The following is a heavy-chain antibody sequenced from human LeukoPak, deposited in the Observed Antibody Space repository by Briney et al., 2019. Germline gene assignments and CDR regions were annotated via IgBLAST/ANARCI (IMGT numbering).Heavy chain of an antibody. CDR3: AELGITMIGGV. V-gene: IGHV3-30*04. J-gene: IGHJ6*04. CDR2: ISYDGSNK. Sequence: GGSLRPSCAASGFTFSSYAMHWVRQAPGKGLEWVAVISYDGSNKYYADSVKGRFTISRDNSKNTLYLQMNSLRAEDTAVYYCAELGITMIGGVWGKGTTVTISS. CDR1: GFTFSSYA. D-gene: IGHD3-10*02.